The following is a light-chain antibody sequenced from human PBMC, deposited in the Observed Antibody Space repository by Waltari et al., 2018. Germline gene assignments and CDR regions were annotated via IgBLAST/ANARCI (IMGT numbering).Light chain of an antibody. V-gene: IGLV1-40*01. CDR3: QSYDNSLTVL. Sequence: QSVLTQPPSVSGAPGQRVTISCTGSSSNIGAGYDVHWYQQLPGRAPKLLIYGNTNRRAGVPDRFSGSKAGTSASLASTGLQAEDEADYYCQSYDNSLTVLFGGGTKLTVL. CDR2: GNT. J-gene: IGLJ2*01. CDR1: SSNIGAGYD.